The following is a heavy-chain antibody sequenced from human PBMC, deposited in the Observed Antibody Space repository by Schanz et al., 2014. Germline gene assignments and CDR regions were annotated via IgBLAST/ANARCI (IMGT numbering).Heavy chain of an antibody. CDR3: ARDKGGYYPFDY. D-gene: IGHD3-3*01. Sequence: EVQLLESGGGLVQPGGSLRLSCAASGFTFSTYWMSWVRQAPGKGLEWVANIKQDESERSYVDSVKGRFTISRDNAKNSLYLQMNSLRAEDTAVYYCARDKGGYYPFDYWGQGALVIVS. CDR2: IKQDESER. V-gene: IGHV3-7*01. CDR1: GFTFSTYW. J-gene: IGHJ4*02.